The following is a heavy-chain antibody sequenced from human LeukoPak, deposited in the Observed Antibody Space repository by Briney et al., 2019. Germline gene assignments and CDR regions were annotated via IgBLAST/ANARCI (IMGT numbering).Heavy chain of an antibody. D-gene: IGHD1-1*01. CDR1: GGSFSGYY. Sequence: SETLSLTCAVYGGSFSGYYWSWIRQPPGKGLEWIGEINHSGSTNYDPSLKSRVTISVDTSKNQFSLKLSSVTAADTAVYYCAREKLGKTGTTRGTIDYWGQGTLVTVSS. CDR3: AREKLGKTGTTRGTIDY. J-gene: IGHJ4*02. CDR2: INHSGST. V-gene: IGHV4-34*01.